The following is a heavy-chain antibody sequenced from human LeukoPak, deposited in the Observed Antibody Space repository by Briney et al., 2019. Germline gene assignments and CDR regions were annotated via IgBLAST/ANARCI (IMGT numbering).Heavy chain of an antibody. CDR2: IYSGGTT. CDR1: GFTFSSYA. Sequence: GGSLRLSCAASGFTFSSYAMRWVRQAPGKGLEWVSLIYSGGTTYYADSVKGRFIISRDNSKNTLYLQMNSLRAEDTAVYYCARRAGGYSHPYDYWGQGILVTVSS. J-gene: IGHJ4*02. D-gene: IGHD4-23*01. V-gene: IGHV3-53*01. CDR3: ARRAGGYSHPYDY.